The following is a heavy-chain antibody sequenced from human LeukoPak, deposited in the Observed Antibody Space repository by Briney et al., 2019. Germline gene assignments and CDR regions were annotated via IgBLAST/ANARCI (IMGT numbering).Heavy chain of an antibody. CDR3: TRHGVMTAAAAGPRPTYYGMDV. J-gene: IGHJ6*02. V-gene: IGHV3-11*01. D-gene: IGHD6-13*01. Sequence: GGSLRLSCAASGFTFSDYYMSWIRQAPGKGLEWVSYISSSGSTIYYADSVKGRFTISRDNAKNSLYLQMNSLRAEDTAVYYCTRHGVMTAAAAGPRPTYYGMDVWGQGTTVTVSS. CDR1: GFTFSDYY. CDR2: ISSSGSTI.